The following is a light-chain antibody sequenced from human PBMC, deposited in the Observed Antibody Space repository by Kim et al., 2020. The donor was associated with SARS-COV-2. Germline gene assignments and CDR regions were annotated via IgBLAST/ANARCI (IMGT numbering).Light chain of an antibody. V-gene: IGLV1-44*01. CDR1: RSNFGRNK. CDR2: SDN. CDR3: AAWDDSLNGPV. J-gene: IGLJ2*01. Sequence: GQMVTITCSGSRSNFGRNKGNWCPQPPGTAPNLLICSDNRRPSGVPDRFSGSKSGTSASLAISELQSEDEAVYYCAAWDDSLNGPVFGGGTQLTVL.